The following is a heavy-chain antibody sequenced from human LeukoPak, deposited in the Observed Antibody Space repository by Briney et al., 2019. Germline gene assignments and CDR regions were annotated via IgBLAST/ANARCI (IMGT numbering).Heavy chain of an antibody. V-gene: IGHV4-34*01. D-gene: IGHD3-10*01. Sequence: PSETLSLTCAVYGGSFSGYYWSWIRQPPGKGLEWIGEINHSGSTNYNPSLKSRVTISVDTSKNQFSLKLSSVTAADTAVYYCARGPKVVKYYYGSGSHYYFDYWGQGTLVAVSS. CDR3: ARGPKVVKYYYGSGSHYYFDY. CDR1: GGSFSGYY. J-gene: IGHJ4*02. CDR2: INHSGST.